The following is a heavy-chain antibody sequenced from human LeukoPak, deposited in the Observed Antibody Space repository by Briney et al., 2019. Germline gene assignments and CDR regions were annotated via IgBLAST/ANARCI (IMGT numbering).Heavy chain of an antibody. CDR2: ISSSSSYI. V-gene: IGHV3-21*01. CDR1: GFTFSSYS. CDR3: ARGNGIVVVPAAPRTWFDP. Sequence: TGGSLRLSCTASGFTFSSYSMNSVRQAPGKGLEWVSSISSSSSYIYYADSVKGRFTISRDNAKNSLYLQMNSLRAEDTAVYYCARGNGIVVVPAAPRTWFDPWGQGTLATVSS. J-gene: IGHJ5*02. D-gene: IGHD2-2*01.